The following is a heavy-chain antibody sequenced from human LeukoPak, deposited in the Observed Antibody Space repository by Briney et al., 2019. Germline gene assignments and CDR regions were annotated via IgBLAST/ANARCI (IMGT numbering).Heavy chain of an antibody. CDR2: IYYSGST. CDR1: GGSISSSSYY. V-gene: IGHV4-39*07. CDR3: ARVRGHSSGHFS. Sequence: SETLSLTCTVSGGSISSSSYYWGWIRQPPGKGLEWIGSIYYSGSTYYNPSLKSRVTISVDTSKNQFSLKLSSVTAADTAVYYCARVRGHSSGHFSWGQGTLVTVSS. J-gene: IGHJ5*02. D-gene: IGHD6-19*01.